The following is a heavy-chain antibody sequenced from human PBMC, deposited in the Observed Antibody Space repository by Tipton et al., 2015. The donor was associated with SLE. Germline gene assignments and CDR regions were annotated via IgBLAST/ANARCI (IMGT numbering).Heavy chain of an antibody. V-gene: IGHV4-4*08. CDR2: IYASGTT. CDR3: ARKAGDGMTTVDFDF. CDR1: GGSIGTDY. J-gene: IGHJ4*02. Sequence: PGLVKPSETLSLTCTVSGGSIGTDYWSWIRQPPGKGLEWIGRIYASGTTHYNSSLKSRLTISVDTSKNQFSLGLSSVTAADTAVYYCARKAGDGMTTVDFDFWGQGTLVTVSS. D-gene: IGHD4-11*01.